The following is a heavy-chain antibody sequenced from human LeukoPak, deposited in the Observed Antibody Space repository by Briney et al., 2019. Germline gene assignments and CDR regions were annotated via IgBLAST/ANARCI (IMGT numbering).Heavy chain of an antibody. J-gene: IGHJ6*03. CDR3: ARRVFRDYYGSGSYYMDV. D-gene: IGHD3-10*01. Sequence: GGSLRLSCAASGFTFSDYYMSWIRQAPGKGLEWVSYIGSSGSTIYYADSVKGRFTISRDNAKNSLYLQMNSLRAEDTAVYYCARRVFRDYYGSGSYYMDVWGKGTTVTISS. CDR2: IGSSGSTI. CDR1: GFTFSDYY. V-gene: IGHV3-11*04.